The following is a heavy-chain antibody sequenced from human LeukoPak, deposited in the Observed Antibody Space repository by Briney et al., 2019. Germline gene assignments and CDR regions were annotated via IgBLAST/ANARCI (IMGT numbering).Heavy chain of an antibody. CDR2: INHSGST. V-gene: IGHV4-34*01. Sequence: SETLSLTCAVYGRSFSGYYWSWIRQPPGKGLEWIGEINHSGSTNYNPSLKSRVTISVDTSKNQFSLKLSSVTAADTAVYYCAREGQYYYDSSGYRSVPDYWGQGTLVTVSS. D-gene: IGHD3-22*01. J-gene: IGHJ4*02. CDR1: GRSFSGYY. CDR3: AREGQYYYDSSGYRSVPDY.